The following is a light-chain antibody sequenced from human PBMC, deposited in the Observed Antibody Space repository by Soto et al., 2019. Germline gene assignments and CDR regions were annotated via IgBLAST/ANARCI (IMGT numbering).Light chain of an antibody. J-gene: IGKJ2*01. Sequence: DIQMTQSPSTLSASVGDRVTITCRASQTISSSLAWYQHKPGKAPKLLIFDATTLQSGVPSRFSGSGFGTEFTLTITGLKPDDFATYYCQQHNDYTPVTFGQGTKLEIK. V-gene: IGKV1-5*01. CDR3: QQHNDYTPVT. CDR1: QTISSS. CDR2: DAT.